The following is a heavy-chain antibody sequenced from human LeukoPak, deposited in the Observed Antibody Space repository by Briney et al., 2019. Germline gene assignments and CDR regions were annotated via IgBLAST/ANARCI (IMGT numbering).Heavy chain of an antibody. CDR3: ARVTWFGESQQDY. Sequence: GTSLRLSCAASGFTFGGSAMHWVRQASGKGLEWVGRIRSKANDYATAYAASVKGRFTISRDDSKNSLYLQMNSLRAEDTAVYYCARVTWFGESQQDYWGQGTLVTVSS. D-gene: IGHD3-10*01. CDR2: IRSKANDYAT. V-gene: IGHV3-73*01. CDR1: GFTFGGSA. J-gene: IGHJ4*02.